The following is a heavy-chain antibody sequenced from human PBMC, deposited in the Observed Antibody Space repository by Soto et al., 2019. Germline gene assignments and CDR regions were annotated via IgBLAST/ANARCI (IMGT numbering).Heavy chain of an antibody. CDR2: ISYDGSNT. D-gene: IGHD3-22*01. Sequence: GGSLRLSCAASGFTFTNFGLHWVRQTPGKGLEWVAVISYDGSNTYYADSVKGRFTISRDNSKNTLYLQMDSLRAEDSAVYYCAKVKSLRGYYDSSFDYWGQGTLVTVSS. V-gene: IGHV3-30*18. J-gene: IGHJ4*02. CDR1: GFTFTNFG. CDR3: AKVKSLRGYYDSSFDY.